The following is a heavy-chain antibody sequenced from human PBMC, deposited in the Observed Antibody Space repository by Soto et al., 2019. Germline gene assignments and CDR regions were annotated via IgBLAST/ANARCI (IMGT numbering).Heavy chain of an antibody. CDR3: ARAPSYCSGGSCYSDPDYYYGMDV. CDR2: IIPIFGTA. J-gene: IGHJ6*02. V-gene: IGHV1-69*01. CDR1: GGTFSSYA. D-gene: IGHD2-15*01. Sequence: QVQLVQSVAEVKKPGSSVKVSCKASGGTFSSYAISWVRQAPGQGLEWMGGIIPIFGTANYAQKLQGRVTITADESTSTAYMELSSLRSEDTAVYYCARAPSYCSGGSCYSDPDYYYGMDVWGQGTTVTVSS.